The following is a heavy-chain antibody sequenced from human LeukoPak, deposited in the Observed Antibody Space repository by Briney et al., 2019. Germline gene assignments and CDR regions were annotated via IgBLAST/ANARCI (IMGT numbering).Heavy chain of an antibody. CDR2: INPNSGGT. Sequence: ASVKVSCKASGHTFTGYYMHWVRQAPGQGLEWMGWINPNSGGTNYAQKFQGRVTMTRDTSISTAYMELSRLRSDDTAVYYCARGSMAAAGNFDYWGQGTLVTVSS. D-gene: IGHD6-13*01. CDR1: GHTFTGYY. J-gene: IGHJ4*02. CDR3: ARGSMAAAGNFDY. V-gene: IGHV1-2*02.